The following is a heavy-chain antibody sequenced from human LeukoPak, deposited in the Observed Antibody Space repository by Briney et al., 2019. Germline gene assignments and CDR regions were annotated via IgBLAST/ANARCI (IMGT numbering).Heavy chain of an antibody. CDR2: ISGSGGNT. Sequence: PGGSLRLSCAASGFTFSRFAMSWVRQAPGKGLEWVSGISGSGGNTYYANSVKGRFTISRDNSKNTLYVQMNSLRAEDTAVYYCAKIFSYYWDTSLRGACDIWGQGTMVTVSS. CDR1: GFTFSRFA. V-gene: IGHV3-23*01. D-gene: IGHD3-22*01. J-gene: IGHJ3*02. CDR3: AKIFSYYWDTSLRGACDI.